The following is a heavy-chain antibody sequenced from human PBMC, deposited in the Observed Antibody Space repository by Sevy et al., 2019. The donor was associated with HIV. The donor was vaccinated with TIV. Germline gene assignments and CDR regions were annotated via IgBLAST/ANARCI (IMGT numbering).Heavy chain of an antibody. D-gene: IGHD3-3*01. J-gene: IGHJ4*01. V-gene: IGHV3-15*05. CDR1: RFTFNNAW. CDR3: TTKKDFWSGYFYFDY. CDR2: IRSKTAGGTT. Sequence: GGSLRLSCAASRFTFNNAWMSWVRQAPGKGLEWVGRIRSKTAGGTTYYAAPVKGRFTISSDDSKNTLYLQMNSLKTDDTAVYYCTTKKDFWSGYFYFDYWGHGTLVTVSS.